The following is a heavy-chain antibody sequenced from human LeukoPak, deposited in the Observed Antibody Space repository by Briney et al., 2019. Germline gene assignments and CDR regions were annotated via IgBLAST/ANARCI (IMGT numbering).Heavy chain of an antibody. Sequence: ASVKVSCKASGGTFSSYAISWVRQAPGQGLEWMGWINPNSGGTNYAQKFQGRVTMTRDTSISTAYMELSRLRSDDTAVYYCARDSSSPPLNWFDPWGQGTLVTVSS. D-gene: IGHD6-13*01. J-gene: IGHJ5*02. CDR2: INPNSGGT. CDR1: GGTFSSYA. V-gene: IGHV1-2*02. CDR3: ARDSSSPPLNWFDP.